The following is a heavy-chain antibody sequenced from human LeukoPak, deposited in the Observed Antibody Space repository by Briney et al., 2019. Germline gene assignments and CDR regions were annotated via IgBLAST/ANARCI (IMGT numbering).Heavy chain of an antibody. CDR2: SHNDENSV. CDR1: GFDFSRYW. CDR3: RYYYDSSGYWIDY. D-gene: IGHD3-22*01. J-gene: IGHJ4*02. Sequence: GESLRLSCAASGFDFSRYWMHWVRQVPGKEVVWVSHSHNDENSVSYADSVKGRFTVSRDNAKNTLYLQMNRLRAEDTAVYYCRYYYDSSGYWIDYWGQGTLVTVSS. V-gene: IGHV3-74*01.